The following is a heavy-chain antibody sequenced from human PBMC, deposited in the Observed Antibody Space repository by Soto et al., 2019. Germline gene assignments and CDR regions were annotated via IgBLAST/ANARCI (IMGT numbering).Heavy chain of an antibody. Sequence: SETLSLTCTVSGGSRSSHYWSWIRQPAGKELEWIGRTYITGTTSYNPSLKSRVSMSLDSSRNQFSLKLSSVTAADTAVYYCARDGGYTGYEQGNPFDIWGQGTKVTVSS. CDR1: GGSRSSHY. CDR3: ARDGGYTGYEQGNPFDI. V-gene: IGHV4-4*07. J-gene: IGHJ3*02. D-gene: IGHD5-12*01. CDR2: TYITGTT.